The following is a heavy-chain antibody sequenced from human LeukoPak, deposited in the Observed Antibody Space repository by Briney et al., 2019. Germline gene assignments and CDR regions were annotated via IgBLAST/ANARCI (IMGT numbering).Heavy chain of an antibody. CDR3: ARGDDSSGYYYDY. J-gene: IGHJ4*02. CDR2: IYSGGST. Sequence: GGSLRLSCAASGFTVSNNYMSWVRQAPGKGLEWVSVIYSGGSTYYADSVKGRFTISRDNSKNTLYLQMNSLRAEDTAVYYCARGDDSSGYYYDYWGQGTLVTVPS. D-gene: IGHD3-22*01. CDR1: GFTVSNNY. V-gene: IGHV3-66*02.